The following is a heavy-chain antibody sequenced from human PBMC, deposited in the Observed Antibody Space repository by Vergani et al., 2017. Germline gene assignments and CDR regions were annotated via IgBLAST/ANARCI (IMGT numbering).Heavy chain of an antibody. CDR1: GGSFNTYY. CDR3: ARVMYRDEASTGYRLEGMDI. CDR2: IYSTGST. V-gene: IGHV4-59*13. Sequence: QVQLEESGPGLVKPSETLSLTCTVSGGSFNTYYWSWIRQSPGKGLECIVYIYSTGSTNYNPSLNSRVTMSVDTSKNQFSLKLRSVTAADTAVYFCARVMYRDEASTGYRLEGMDIWGQGTTVTISS. D-gene: IGHD3-9*01. J-gene: IGHJ6*02.